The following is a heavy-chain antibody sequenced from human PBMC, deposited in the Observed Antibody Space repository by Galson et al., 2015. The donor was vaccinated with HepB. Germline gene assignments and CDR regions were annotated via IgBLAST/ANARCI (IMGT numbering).Heavy chain of an antibody. J-gene: IGHJ5*02. D-gene: IGHD3-3*01. CDR1: GGSITNTFY. V-gene: IGHV4-4*08. Sequence: ETLSLTCTVSGGSITNTFYGGWVRQPPGKGLEWIGRIYTSGSTNYNPSLKSRVTISVDTSKNQFSVKLSSVTAADTAVYYCARDLGTYYDFWSGLNWFDPWGQGTLVTVSS. CDR2: IYTSGST. CDR3: ARDLGTYYDFWSGLNWFDP.